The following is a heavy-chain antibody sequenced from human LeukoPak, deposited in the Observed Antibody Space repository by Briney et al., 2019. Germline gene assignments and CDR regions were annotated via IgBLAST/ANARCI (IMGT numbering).Heavy chain of an antibody. V-gene: IGHV5-51*01. CDR1: GYSFTSYC. CDR2: IYPGDSDT. CDR3: ARLLPDTAMVTYNWFDP. D-gene: IGHD5-18*01. J-gene: IGHJ5*02. Sequence: GESLKISCKGSGYSFTSYCIGWVRQMPGKGLEWMGIIYPGDSDTRYSPSFQGQVTISADKSISTAYLQWSSLEASDTAMYYCARLLPDTAMVTYNWFDPWGQGTLVTVSS.